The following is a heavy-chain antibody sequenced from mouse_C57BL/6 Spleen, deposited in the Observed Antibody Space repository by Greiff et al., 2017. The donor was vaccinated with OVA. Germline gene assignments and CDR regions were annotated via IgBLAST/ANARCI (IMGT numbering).Heavy chain of an antibody. D-gene: IGHD2-4*01. CDR3: ARDDYDPAWFAY. CDR2: ISYDGSN. Sequence: VQLKESGPGLVKPSQSLSLTCSVTGYSITSGYYWNWIRQFPGNKLEWMGYISYDGSNNYNPSLKNRISITRDTSKNQFFLKLNSVTTEDTATYYCARDDYDPAWFAYWGQGTLVTVSA. CDR1: GYSITSGYY. J-gene: IGHJ3*01. V-gene: IGHV3-6*01.